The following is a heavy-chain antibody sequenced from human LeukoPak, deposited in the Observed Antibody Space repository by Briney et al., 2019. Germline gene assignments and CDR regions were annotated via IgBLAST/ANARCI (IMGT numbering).Heavy chain of an antibody. CDR3: ARSAYDSSGYFDY. CDR2: IIPIFGTA. J-gene: IGHJ4*02. CDR1: GYTFTGYY. V-gene: IGHV1-69*13. Sequence: SVKVSCKASGYTFTGYYMHWVRQAPGQGLEWMGGIIPIFGTANYAQKFQGRVTITADESTSTAYMELSSLRSEDTAVYYCARSAYDSSGYFDYWGQGTLVTVSS. D-gene: IGHD3-22*01.